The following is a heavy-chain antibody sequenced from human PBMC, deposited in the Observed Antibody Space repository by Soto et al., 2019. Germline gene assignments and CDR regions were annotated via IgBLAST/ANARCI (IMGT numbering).Heavy chain of an antibody. D-gene: IGHD1-26*01. Sequence: QEQLVESGGDVVQPGRSLTLSCAASGFTFSANAMHWVRQAPGKGLEWVAVIAYDGTIKIYRDSVKGRFTISRDDSKSSLYLQINSLRPEDTAVYYCARDKIKGAPDYLDSWGQGTPVTVSS. CDR1: GFTFSANA. CDR2: IAYDGTIK. CDR3: ARDKIKGAPDYLDS. J-gene: IGHJ4*02. V-gene: IGHV3-30-3*01.